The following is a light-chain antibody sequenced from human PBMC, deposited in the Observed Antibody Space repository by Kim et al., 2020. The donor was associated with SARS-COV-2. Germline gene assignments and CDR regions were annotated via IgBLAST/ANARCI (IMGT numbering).Light chain of an antibody. CDR3: SSYTASSTFV. Sequence: QSALTQPASVSGSPGQSITISCTGANSDVGGFNYVSWYQQHPGKAPRVMIYDVTKRPSGVSNRFSGSKSGNTASLTISGLQAEDEADYYCSSYTASSTFVFGTGTQLTVL. V-gene: IGLV2-14*03. J-gene: IGLJ1*01. CDR2: DVT. CDR1: NSDVGGFNY.